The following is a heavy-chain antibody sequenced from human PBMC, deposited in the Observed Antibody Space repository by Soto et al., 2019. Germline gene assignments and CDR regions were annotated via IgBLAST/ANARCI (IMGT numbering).Heavy chain of an antibody. D-gene: IGHD3-10*02. CDR2: ISSSVITI. CDR3: ARDGPSLLRCSPVDY. J-gene: IGHJ4*02. CDR1: GFTFIDYD. Sequence: GGSLRLSCAGSGFTFIDYDISWIRHSPWKGLEWVSYISSSVITIYYADSVRGRFTISRDNAKNSLYLQMNSLRAEDTAVYYCARDGPSLLRCSPVDYCGTGKLLPVSS. V-gene: IGHV3-11*01.